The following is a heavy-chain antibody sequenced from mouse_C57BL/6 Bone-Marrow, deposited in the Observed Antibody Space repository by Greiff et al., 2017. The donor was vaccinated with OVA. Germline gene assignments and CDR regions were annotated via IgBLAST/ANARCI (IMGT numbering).Heavy chain of an antibody. CDR2: INPNNGGT. J-gene: IGHJ4*01. CDR3: ARLNAYYGNYDAMDY. D-gene: IGHD2-10*01. Sequence: VQLQQSGPELVKPGASVKIPCKASGYTFTDYNMDWVKQSHGKSLEWIGDINPNNGGTIYNQKFKGKATLTVDKSSGTAYMELRSLTSEDTAVYYCARLNAYYGNYDAMDYWGQGTSVTVSS. CDR1: GYTFTDYN. V-gene: IGHV1-18*01.